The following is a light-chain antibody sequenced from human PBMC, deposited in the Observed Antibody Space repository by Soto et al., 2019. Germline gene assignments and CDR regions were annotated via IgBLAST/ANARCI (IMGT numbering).Light chain of an antibody. Sequence: QSVLTQPASVSGSPGQSITISCTGTSSDVGGYNYVSWYQQHPGKAPKLMIYAVTDRPSGVSSRFSGSKSGNTASLTISGLQAEDEADYYCSSYTSTSTIFGTANKVTV. CDR2: AVT. V-gene: IGLV2-14*01. CDR1: SSDVGGYNY. CDR3: SSYTSTSTI. J-gene: IGLJ1*01.